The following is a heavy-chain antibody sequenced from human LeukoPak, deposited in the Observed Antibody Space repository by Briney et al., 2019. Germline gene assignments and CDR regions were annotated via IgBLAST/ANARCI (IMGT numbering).Heavy chain of an antibody. CDR2: INHSGST. CDR3: ARRIGSGWYIFRADNNWFDP. V-gene: IGHV4-34*01. D-gene: IGHD6-19*01. Sequence: PSETLSLTCAVYGGSFSGYYWSWIRQPPGKGLEWIGEINHSGSTNYNPSLKSRVTISVDTSKNQFSLKLSSVTAADTAVYYCARRIGSGWYIFRADNNWFDPWGQGTLVTVSS. J-gene: IGHJ5*02. CDR1: GGSFSGYY.